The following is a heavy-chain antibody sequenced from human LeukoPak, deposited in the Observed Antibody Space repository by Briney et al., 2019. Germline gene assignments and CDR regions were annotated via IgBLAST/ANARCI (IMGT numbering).Heavy chain of an antibody. CDR3: ARVSRGKYMVRGVPLYYFDY. D-gene: IGHD3-10*01. J-gene: IGHJ4*02. CDR1: GYTFSGYY. CDR2: INPNSGGT. V-gene: IGHV1-2*02. Sequence: ASVKVSCKASGYTFSGYYIHWVRQAPGQGLEWMGWINPNSGGTNYAQKFQGRVTMTRDTSISTAYMELSRLRSDDTAVYYCARVSRGKYMVRGVPLYYFDYWGQGTLVTVSS.